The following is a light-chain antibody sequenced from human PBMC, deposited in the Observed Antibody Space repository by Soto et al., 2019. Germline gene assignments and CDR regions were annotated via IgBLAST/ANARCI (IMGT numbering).Light chain of an antibody. CDR1: SSDVGGYNY. J-gene: IGLJ1*01. V-gene: IGLV2-11*01. CDR3: CSHAGTYIYV. Sequence: QSALTQPRSASGSPGQSVTISCTGTSSDVGGYNYVSWYQQHPGKAPKLMIYDVNKRPSGVPDRFSGFKSGNTASLTISGLQAEDEADYSCCSHAGTYIYVFGTGTQLTVL. CDR2: DVN.